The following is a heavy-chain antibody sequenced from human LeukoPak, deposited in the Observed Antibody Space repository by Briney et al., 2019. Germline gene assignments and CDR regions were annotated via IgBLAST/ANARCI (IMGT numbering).Heavy chain of an antibody. CDR3: ARDLSAAFDF. CDR2: LVYDARS. J-gene: IGHJ4*02. CDR1: GFPFSSYG. V-gene: IGHV3-33*01. Sequence: GTSLRLSCAASGFPFSSYGMHWVRQAPGKGLEWVARLVYDARSDYANSVKGRFSISRDDSKNTLFLDMSNLRVEDTALYYCARDLSAAFDFWGQGVRSPSPQ. D-gene: IGHD6-19*01.